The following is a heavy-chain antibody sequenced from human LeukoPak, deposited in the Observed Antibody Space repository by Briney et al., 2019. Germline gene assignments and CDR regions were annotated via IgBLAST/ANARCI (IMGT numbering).Heavy chain of an antibody. CDR2: ISYDGSYK. CDR3: ARAPSVGATTLDY. D-gene: IGHD1-26*01. CDR1: GFTFSSYA. J-gene: IGHJ4*02. V-gene: IGHV3-30*04. Sequence: PGRSLRLSCVASGFTFSSYAMHWVRQAPGKGLEWVAVISYDGSYKYYADSVKGRFTIPRDNSENTLYLQMNSLRVEDTAVYYCARAPSVGATTLDYWGQGTLVTVSS.